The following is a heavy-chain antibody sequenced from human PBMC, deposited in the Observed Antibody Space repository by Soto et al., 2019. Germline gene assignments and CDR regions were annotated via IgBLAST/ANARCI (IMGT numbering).Heavy chain of an antibody. Sequence: QVQLQESGPGLVKPSETLSLTCTVSFASIKSFYWSWLRQSPGRGLEWSVSIYHTRTTNYNPSLKRRIPMSLDMSTNQFVLKLTSMTAADTAVYYCATWGYCAVGSCFSRWGQGNLVTVSS. J-gene: IGHJ4*02. CDR2: IYHTRTT. D-gene: IGHD2-15*01. CDR1: FASIKSFY. CDR3: ATWGYCAVGSCFSR. V-gene: IGHV4-4*08.